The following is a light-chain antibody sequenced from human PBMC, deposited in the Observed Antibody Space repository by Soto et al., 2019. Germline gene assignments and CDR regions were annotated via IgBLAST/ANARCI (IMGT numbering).Light chain of an antibody. Sequence: EIVLTQAPATLSGSPGGGATLSCRASQSVSSHLAWYQQNPGKGPRLLIYAASTRPTGIPSRFSGSGSGTEFTLTISSLQSEDFAVYYCQHYDVSPLTFGQGTKVDIK. CDR3: QHYDVSPLT. CDR2: AAS. CDR1: QSVSSH. V-gene: IGKV3-15*01. J-gene: IGKJ1*01.